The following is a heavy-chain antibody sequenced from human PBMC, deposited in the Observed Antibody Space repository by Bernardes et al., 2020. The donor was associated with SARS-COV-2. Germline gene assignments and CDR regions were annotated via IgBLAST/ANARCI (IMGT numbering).Heavy chain of an antibody. V-gene: IGHV3-30-3*02. CDR1: GFTFSSYA. Sequence: RGSLRLSCAASGFTFSSYAMHWVLQAPVKGLEWVAAISYDGSNKYYAYSVKGRFTISRDTSKNTLYLQLNSLRAEDTAVYYCAKYGGSTMAPFDLWGQGTVVNVAS. CDR2: ISYDGSNK. J-gene: IGHJ3*01. CDR3: AKYGGSTMAPFDL. D-gene: IGHD3-10*01.